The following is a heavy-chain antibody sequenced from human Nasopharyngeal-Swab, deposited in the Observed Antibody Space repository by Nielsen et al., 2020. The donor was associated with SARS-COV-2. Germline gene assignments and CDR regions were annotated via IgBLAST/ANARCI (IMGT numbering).Heavy chain of an antibody. CDR3: AKAARITMIVVYDY. J-gene: IGHJ4*02. CDR2: ISGSGGST. D-gene: IGHD3-22*01. V-gene: IGHV3-23*01. Sequence: VRLAPGKGLEWVSAISGSGGSTYYADSVKGRFTISRDNSKNTLYLQMNSLRAEDTAVYYCAKAARITMIVVYDYWGQGTLVTVSS.